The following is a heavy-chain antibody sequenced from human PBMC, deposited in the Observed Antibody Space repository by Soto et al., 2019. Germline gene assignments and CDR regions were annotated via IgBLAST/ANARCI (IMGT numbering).Heavy chain of an antibody. D-gene: IGHD2-2*01. J-gene: IGHJ4*02. CDR2: IIPIFGTA. CDR1: GGTFSSYA. V-gene: IGHV1-69*01. Sequence: QVQLVQSGAEVKKPGSAVKVSCKASGGTFSSYAISWVRQAPGQGLEWMGGIIPIFGTANYAQKFQGRVTITADESTSTAYMELSSLRSEDTAVYYCERYYCSSTSCHYYFDYWGQGTLVTVSS. CDR3: ERYYCSSTSCHYYFDY.